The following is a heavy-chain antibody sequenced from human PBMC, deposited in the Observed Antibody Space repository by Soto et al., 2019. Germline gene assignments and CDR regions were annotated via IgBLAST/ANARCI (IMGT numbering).Heavy chain of an antibody. CDR3: ARSRSGAVADSFDF. V-gene: IGHV3-30*04. J-gene: IGHJ4*02. CDR1: GFTFSRYA. CDR2: ISRDGTNK. Sequence: GSLRLSCAASGFTFSRYAIHWVHQAPGKGLEWVAVISRDGTNKYYVDSVKGRFTISRDNSRNTLYLQMNSLRHEDAAVYYCARSRSGAVADSFDFWGQGTLVTVSS. D-gene: IGHD3-10*01.